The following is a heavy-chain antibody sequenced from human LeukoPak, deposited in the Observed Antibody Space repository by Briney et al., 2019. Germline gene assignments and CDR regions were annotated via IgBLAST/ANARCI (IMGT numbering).Heavy chain of an antibody. J-gene: IGHJ6*03. D-gene: IGHD5/OR15-5a*01. V-gene: IGHV3-53*01. CDR1: GLTVSGNY. CDR2: IDSSGST. Sequence: PGGSLRLSCVASGLTVSGNYMSWVRQAPGRGLEWVSVIDSSGSTSYADSVKGRFSISRDNSKNTLYLQMNSLRDEDTAVYYCARVYPIYYYMDVWGKGTTVTISS. CDR3: ARVYPIYYYMDV.